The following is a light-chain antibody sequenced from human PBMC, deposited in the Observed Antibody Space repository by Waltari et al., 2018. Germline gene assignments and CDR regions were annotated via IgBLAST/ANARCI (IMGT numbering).Light chain of an antibody. CDR3: LQLSSYPLT. Sequence: DIQFTQSPSFLSASVGDRVTITCRASQGIDTYLAWYQQRPGKAPNLLIYAASTLQSGIPSRFSGSGSGTEFTLTISSLQPEDFATYYCLQLSSYPLTFGGGTKVEIK. CDR1: QGIDTY. J-gene: IGKJ4*01. CDR2: AAS. V-gene: IGKV1-9*01.